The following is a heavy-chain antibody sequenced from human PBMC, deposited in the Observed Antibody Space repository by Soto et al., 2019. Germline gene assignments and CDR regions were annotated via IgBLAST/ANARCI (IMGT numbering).Heavy chain of an antibody. V-gene: IGHV3-9*01. CDR1: AFTFGDYA. D-gene: IGHD2-2*01. J-gene: IGHJ4*02. CDR2: ISWNSGNI. CDR3: AKGNTTSCFAHFDF. Sequence: EVQLVESGGGLVQPGRSLRLSCAASAFTFGDYAMHWVRQAPGKGLEWVSCISWNSGNIVYVDSVEGRFTISRDNAKNSLYPQMNSLRPEDTAFYYCAKGNTTSCFAHFDFWGQGALVTVSS.